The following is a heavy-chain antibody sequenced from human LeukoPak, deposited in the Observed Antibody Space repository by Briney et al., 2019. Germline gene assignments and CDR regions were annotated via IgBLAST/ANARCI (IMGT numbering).Heavy chain of an antibody. D-gene: IGHD3-22*01. CDR1: GGSFSGYY. CDR2: INHSGST. CDR3: ARVDYYDSSGITY. Sequence: PSETLSLTCAVYGGSFSGYYWSWIRQPPGRGLEWIGEINHSGSTNYNPSLKSRVSISVDTSKNQFSLKLSSVTDADTAVYYCARVDYYDSSGITYWGQGTLVTVSS. J-gene: IGHJ4*02. V-gene: IGHV4-34*01.